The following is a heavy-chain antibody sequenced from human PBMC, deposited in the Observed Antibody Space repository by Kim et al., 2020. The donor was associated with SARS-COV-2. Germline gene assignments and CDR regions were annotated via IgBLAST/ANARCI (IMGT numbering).Heavy chain of an antibody. J-gene: IGHJ5*02. D-gene: IGHD3-10*01. V-gene: IGHV1-3*01. Sequence: SVKVSCKASGYTFTSYAMHWVRQAPGQRLEWMGWINAGNGNTKYSQKFQGRVTITRDTSASTAYMELSSLRSEDTAVYYCARGRFYYGSGSLNWFDPWGQGTLVTVSS. CDR2: INAGNGNT. CDR3: ARGRFYYGSGSLNWFDP. CDR1: GYTFTSYA.